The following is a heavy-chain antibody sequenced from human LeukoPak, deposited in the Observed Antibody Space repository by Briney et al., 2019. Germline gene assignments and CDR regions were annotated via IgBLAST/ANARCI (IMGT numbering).Heavy chain of an antibody. CDR1: GGSVSTGSYY. J-gene: IGHJ2*01. Sequence: SQTLSLTCTVSGGSVSTGSYYWSWIRQPAGRGLEWIGHIHTSGTMNYNASLKSRVRISVETSKNQFSLKLSSVTAADTAVYYCARVYYSSSYDYWYFDLWGRGTLVTVSS. CDR2: IHTSGTM. D-gene: IGHD6-13*01. CDR3: ARVYYSSSYDYWYFDL. V-gene: IGHV4-61*09.